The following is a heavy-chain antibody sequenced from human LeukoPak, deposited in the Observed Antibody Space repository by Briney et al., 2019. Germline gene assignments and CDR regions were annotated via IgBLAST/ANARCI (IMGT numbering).Heavy chain of an antibody. CDR3: TRETSV. Sequence: GASVKVSCKASGYTFTSYGISWVRQAPGQGLEWLGIINPGGGSTRYAQKFQGRVSMTRDTSTSTVYMELSSLRPDDTAIYYCTRETSVWGQGTTVMVSS. V-gene: IGHV1-46*01. J-gene: IGHJ6*02. CDR2: INPGGGST. CDR1: GYTFTSYG.